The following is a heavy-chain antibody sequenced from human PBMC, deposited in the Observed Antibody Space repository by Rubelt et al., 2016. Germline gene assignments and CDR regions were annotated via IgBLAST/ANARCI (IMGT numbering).Heavy chain of an antibody. J-gene: IGHJ4*02. Sequence: QVQLQQWGAGLLKPSETLSLTCAVYGGSCSGYYWSWIRQPPGKGLEWIGEINHSGSTNYNPSLKSRVPISVDTSKNQFALKLGSVTAADTAVYYCAREYDSSGYRGYYFDYWGQGTLVSVSS. CDR2: INHSGST. V-gene: IGHV4-34*01. D-gene: IGHD3-22*01. CDR3: AREYDSSGYRGYYFDY. CDR1: GGSCSGYY.